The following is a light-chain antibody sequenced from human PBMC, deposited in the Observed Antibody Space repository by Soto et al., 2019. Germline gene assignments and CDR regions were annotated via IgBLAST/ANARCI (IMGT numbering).Light chain of an antibody. CDR3: SSYTSNSGV. Sequence: QSALTQPASVSGSPGQSITISCTGTSSDVGGYNFVSWYQQHPGKAPKLMIYEVTNRPSGVSDRFSGSKSGNTASLTSSGLQDEDEDYYYCSSYTSNSGVFGTGTKVTVL. CDR2: EVT. V-gene: IGLV2-14*01. CDR1: SSDVGGYNF. J-gene: IGLJ1*01.